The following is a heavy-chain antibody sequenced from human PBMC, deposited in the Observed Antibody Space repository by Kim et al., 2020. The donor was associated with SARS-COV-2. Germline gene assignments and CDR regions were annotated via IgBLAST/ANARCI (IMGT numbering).Heavy chain of an antibody. CDR1: GFTFSSYW. D-gene: IGHD2-2*01. J-gene: IGHJ4*02. V-gene: IGHV3-7*01. CDR2: IKQDGSEK. CDR3: ARDGGYCSSTSCLTHFDY. Sequence: GGSLRLSCAASGFTFSSYWMSWVRQAPGKGLEWVANIKQDGSEKYYVDSVKGRFTISRDNAKNSLYLQMNSLRAEDTAVYYCARDGGYCSSTSCLTHFDYWGQGTLVTVSS.